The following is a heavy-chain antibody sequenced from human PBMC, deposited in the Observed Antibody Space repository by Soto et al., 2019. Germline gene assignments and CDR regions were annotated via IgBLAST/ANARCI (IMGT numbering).Heavy chain of an antibody. CDR2: INHSGST. D-gene: IGHD3-10*01. CDR1: GGSFSGYY. Sequence: SETLSLTCAVYGGSFSGYYWSWIRQPPGKGLEWIGEINHSGSTNYNPSLKSRVTISVDTSKNQFSLKLSSVTAADTAVYYCARGLVRAYYYGSGSPKRNWFDPWGQGTLVTVSS. V-gene: IGHV4-34*01. J-gene: IGHJ5*02. CDR3: ARGLVRAYYYGSGSPKRNWFDP.